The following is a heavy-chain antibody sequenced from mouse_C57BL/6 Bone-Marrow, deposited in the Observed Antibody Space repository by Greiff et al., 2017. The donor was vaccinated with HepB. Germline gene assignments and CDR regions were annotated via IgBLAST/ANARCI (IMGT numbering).Heavy chain of an antibody. D-gene: IGHD2-4*01. J-gene: IGHJ3*01. CDR1: GFTFSSYG. CDR2: ISSGGSYT. CDR3: ARQSYYDYAWFAY. Sequence: EVHLVESGGDLVKPGGSLKLSCAASGFTFSSYGMFWVHQTPDKRLEWVATISSGGSYTYYPDSVKGRFTISRDNAKNTLYLQMSSLKSEDTAMYYCARQSYYDYAWFAYWGQGTLVTVSA. V-gene: IGHV5-6*01.